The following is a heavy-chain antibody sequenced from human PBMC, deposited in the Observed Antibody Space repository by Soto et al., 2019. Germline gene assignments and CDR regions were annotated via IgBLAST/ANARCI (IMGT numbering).Heavy chain of an antibody. CDR1: GGTFSSYA. V-gene: IGHV1-69*12. CDR2: IIPIFGTA. Sequence: QVQLVQSGAEVKKPGSSVKVSCKASGGTFSSYAISWVRQAPGQGLEWMGGIIPIFGTANYAQKFQGRVTITADESTSTAYRELSSLRSEDTAVYYCAREDYGGNSGYFDYWGQGTLVTVSS. CDR3: AREDYGGNSGYFDY. J-gene: IGHJ4*02. D-gene: IGHD4-17*01.